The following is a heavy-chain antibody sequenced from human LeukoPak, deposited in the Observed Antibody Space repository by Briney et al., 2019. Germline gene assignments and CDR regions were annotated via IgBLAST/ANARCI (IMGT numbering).Heavy chain of an antibody. Sequence: SVKVSCKASGYTFTSYDINWVRQATGQGLEWMGRIIPILGIANYAQKFQGRVTITADKSTSTAYMELSSLRSEDTAVYYCAREACSGGSCYSFGYYYYGMDVWGQGTLVTVSS. CDR3: AREACSGGSCYSFGYYYYGMDV. CDR1: GYTFTSYD. J-gene: IGHJ6*02. V-gene: IGHV1-69*04. CDR2: IIPILGIA. D-gene: IGHD2-15*01.